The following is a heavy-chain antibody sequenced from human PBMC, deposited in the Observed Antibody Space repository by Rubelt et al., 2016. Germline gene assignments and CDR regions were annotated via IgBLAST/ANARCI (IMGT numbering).Heavy chain of an antibody. CDR2: ISGSGGST. CDR3: ARTKTVEMATIPLAY. Sequence: RLSCAASGFTFSSYAMSWVRQAPGKGLEWVSAISGSGGSTYYADSVKGRFTISRDNSKNTLYLQMNSLRAEDTAVYYCARTKTVEMATIPLAYWGQGTLVTVSS. J-gene: IGHJ4*02. CDR1: GFTFSSYA. D-gene: IGHD5-24*01. V-gene: IGHV3-23*01.